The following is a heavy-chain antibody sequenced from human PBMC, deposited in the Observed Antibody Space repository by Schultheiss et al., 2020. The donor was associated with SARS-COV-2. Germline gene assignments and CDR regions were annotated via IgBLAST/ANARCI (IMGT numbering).Heavy chain of an antibody. CDR3: VRETTGIVRSRYYSYMDV. Sequence: GESLKISCAASGFTFSSYWMHWVRQAPGKGLVWVATIWYDGSTKYYADSVKGRFTISRDNAKNTVYLQMNSLRAEDTAVYYCVRETTGIVRSRYYSYMDVWGKGTTVTVSS. CDR1: GFTFSSYW. V-gene: IGHV3-33*08. CDR2: IWYDGSTK. D-gene: IGHD1-1*01. J-gene: IGHJ6*03.